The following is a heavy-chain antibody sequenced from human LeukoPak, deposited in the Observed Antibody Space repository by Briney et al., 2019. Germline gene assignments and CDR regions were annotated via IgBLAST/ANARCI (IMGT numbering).Heavy chain of an antibody. J-gene: IGHJ4*02. Sequence: SETLSLTCTVCGGSISSYYWSWIRQPPGKGLEWIGYIYYSGSTNYNPSLKSRVTISVDTSKNQFSLKLSSVTAADTAVYYCASSDSSGYPDYWGQGTLVTVSS. CDR1: GGSISSYY. D-gene: IGHD3-22*01. CDR2: IYYSGST. CDR3: ASSDSSGYPDY. V-gene: IGHV4-59*08.